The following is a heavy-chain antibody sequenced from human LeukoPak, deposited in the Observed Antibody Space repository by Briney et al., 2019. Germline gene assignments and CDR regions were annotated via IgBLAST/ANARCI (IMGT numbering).Heavy chain of an antibody. D-gene: IGHD4/OR15-4a*01. J-gene: IGHJ6*03. V-gene: IGHV1-69*13. CDR1: GGTFSSYA. CDR3: ARDSEVLSLPYYMDV. Sequence: SVKVSCKASGGTFSSYAISWVRRAPGQGLEWMGGIIPIFGTANYAQKFQGRVTITADESTSTAYMELSSLRSEDTAVYYCARDSEVLSLPYYMDVWGKGTTVAVSS. CDR2: IIPIFGTA.